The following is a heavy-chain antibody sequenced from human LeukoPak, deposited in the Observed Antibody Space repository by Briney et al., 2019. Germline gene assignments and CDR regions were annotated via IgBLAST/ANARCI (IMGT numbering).Heavy chain of an antibody. CDR1: GFTFSSYA. CDR3: ARVVVPAITPPDY. CDR2: ISVSGGST. Sequence: GGSLRLSCAASGFTFSSYAMSWVRQAPGKGLEWVSAISVSGGSTYYADSVKGRFTISRDNSKNTLYLQMNSLRAEDRAVYYCARVVVPAITPPDYWGQGTLVTVSS. J-gene: IGHJ4*02. D-gene: IGHD2-2*01. V-gene: IGHV3-23*01.